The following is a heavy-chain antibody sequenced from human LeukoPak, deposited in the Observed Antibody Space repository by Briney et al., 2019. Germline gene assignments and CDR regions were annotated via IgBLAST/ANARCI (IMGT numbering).Heavy chain of an antibody. CDR3: ARGDFWSGYDFDY. CDR1: GGSISSGGYS. J-gene: IGHJ4*02. D-gene: IGHD3-3*01. V-gene: IGHV4-30-2*01. Sequence: SETLSLTCAVSGGSISSGGYSWSWIRQPPGNGLEWIWYIYHSGSTYYNPSLKSRVTISVDRSKNQFSLKLSSVTAADTAVYYCARGDFWSGYDFDYWGQGTLVTVSS. CDR2: IYHSGST.